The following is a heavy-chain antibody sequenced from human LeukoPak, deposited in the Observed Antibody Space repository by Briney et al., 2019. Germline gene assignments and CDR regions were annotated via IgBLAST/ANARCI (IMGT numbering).Heavy chain of an antibody. Sequence: PSETLSLTCTVSGGYISSYYWSWIRQPAGKGLEWIGHICTSGSTNYNPSLKSRVTMSVDTSNNEFSLKLNSVTAADTAVYYCARTYDSPGYYSPDYYYMDVWGKGTTVTISS. J-gene: IGHJ6*03. D-gene: IGHD3-22*01. V-gene: IGHV4-4*07. CDR1: GGYISSYY. CDR2: ICTSGST. CDR3: ARTYDSPGYYSPDYYYMDV.